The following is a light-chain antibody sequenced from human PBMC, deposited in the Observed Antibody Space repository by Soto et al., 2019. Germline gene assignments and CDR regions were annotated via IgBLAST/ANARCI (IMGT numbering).Light chain of an antibody. CDR3: SAFAATNTFEVL. J-gene: IGLJ3*02. Sequence: QLVLTQPPSVSGSPGQSVTISCTGTSRDVGAYNYVSWYQKYPGKAPKLMIHEVNQRPSGVPARFSGSKSGNTASLTVYGLQTEDEADYYYSAFAATNTFEVLFGGGTKVTVL. V-gene: IGLV2-8*01. CDR1: SRDVGAYNY. CDR2: EVN.